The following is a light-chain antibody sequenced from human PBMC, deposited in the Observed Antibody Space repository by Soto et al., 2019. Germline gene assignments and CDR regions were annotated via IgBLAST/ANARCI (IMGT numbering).Light chain of an antibody. CDR3: QQYNNWPRT. J-gene: IGKJ1*01. V-gene: IGKV3-15*01. Sequence: EIVMTQSPATLSVSPGERATLSCRASRSVSNNLAWYQQKPGQAPRLLIYGPSTRATGIPARFSGSGSGTEFTLTISSLQSEDFAVYYCQQYNNWPRTFGQGTKVDIK. CDR1: RSVSNN. CDR2: GPS.